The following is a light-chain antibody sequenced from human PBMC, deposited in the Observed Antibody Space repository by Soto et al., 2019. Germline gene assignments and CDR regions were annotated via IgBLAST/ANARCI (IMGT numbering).Light chain of an antibody. CDR3: QQSYSTPLT. V-gene: IGKV3-15*01. CDR2: GAS. CDR1: QSVSSN. J-gene: IGKJ4*01. Sequence: ELVLPQSPATLSLSPGERATLSCRASQSVSSNLAWYQQKPGQAPRLRIYGASTRATGIPARFSGSESGTEFTLTISSLQPEDFATYYCQQSYSTPLTFGGGTKVDIK.